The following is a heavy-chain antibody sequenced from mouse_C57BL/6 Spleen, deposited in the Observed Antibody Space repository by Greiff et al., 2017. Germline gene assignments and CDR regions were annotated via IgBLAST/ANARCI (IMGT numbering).Heavy chain of an antibody. Sequence: VQLQQPGAELVRPGSSVKLSCKASGYTFTSYWMHWVKQRPIQGLEWIGNIDPSDSETHYNQKFKDKATLTVDKSSSTAYMQLSSLTSEDSAVYYCARGDSSGYPACFAYWGQGTLVTVSA. CDR1: GYTFTSYW. CDR2: IDPSDSET. D-gene: IGHD3-2*02. CDR3: ARGDSSGYPACFAY. V-gene: IGHV1-52*01. J-gene: IGHJ3*01.